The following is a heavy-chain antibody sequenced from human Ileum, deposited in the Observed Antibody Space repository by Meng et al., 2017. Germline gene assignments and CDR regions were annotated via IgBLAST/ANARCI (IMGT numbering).Heavy chain of an antibody. V-gene: IGHV4-59*02. J-gene: IGHJ4*02. D-gene: IGHD5-24*01. CDR2: MFYSGST. CDR1: GASVSDYF. CDR3: ARASERGYSFDY. Sequence: GSLRLSCTVSGASVSDYFCTWIRQSPGKGLEWIGYMFYSGSTNYNPSLKSRVTISVDTTKNQFSLKLNSVTAADTAVYYCARASERGYSFDYWGQGIPVTVSS.